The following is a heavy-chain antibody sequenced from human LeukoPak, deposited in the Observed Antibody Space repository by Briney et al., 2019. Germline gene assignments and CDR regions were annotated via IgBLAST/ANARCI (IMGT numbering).Heavy chain of an antibody. CDR3: ARSGYCSGGSCHSASPIDY. J-gene: IGHJ4*02. CDR2: ISSSSSYI. Sequence: GGSLRLSCAASGFTFSSYSMNWVRQAPGKGLEWVSSISSSSSYIYYADSVKGRFTISRDNAKNSLYLQMNSLRAEDTAVYYCARSGYCSGGSCHSASPIDYWGQGTLVTVSS. D-gene: IGHD2-15*01. V-gene: IGHV3-21*01. CDR1: GFTFSSYS.